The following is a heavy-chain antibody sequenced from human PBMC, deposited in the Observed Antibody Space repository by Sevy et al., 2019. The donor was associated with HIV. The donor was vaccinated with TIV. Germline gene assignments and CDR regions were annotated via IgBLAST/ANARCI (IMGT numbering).Heavy chain of an antibody. CDR3: ARSITIFGVAPVGV. Sequence: ASVKVSCKASGNSFTVYYFHWERQAPGRGLEWMGWINPNSADTHYAQRFQGRVTMTTDASINAAYMELSRLTSDDTAVYYCARSITIFGVAPVGVWGQGTMVTVSS. CDR1: GNSFTVYY. V-gene: IGHV1-2*02. CDR2: INPNSADT. D-gene: IGHD3-3*01. J-gene: IGHJ3*01.